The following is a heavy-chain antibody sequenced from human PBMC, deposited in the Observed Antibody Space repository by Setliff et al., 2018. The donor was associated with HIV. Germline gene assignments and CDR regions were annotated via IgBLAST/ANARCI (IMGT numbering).Heavy chain of an antibody. J-gene: IGHJ6*02. CDR3: ARTSMVRGTKYGMDV. CDR2: MHQSGRT. V-gene: IGHV4-38-2*01. CDR1: TYFSSSGYY. D-gene: IGHD3-10*01. Sequence: LSLTCAVSTYFSSSGYYWAWIRQSPGKGLEWIGSMHQSGRTQYNPSLKSRVTISGDTSKSQFSLNLSSVTAADTAVYYCARTSMVRGTKYGMDVWGQGTTVTVSS.